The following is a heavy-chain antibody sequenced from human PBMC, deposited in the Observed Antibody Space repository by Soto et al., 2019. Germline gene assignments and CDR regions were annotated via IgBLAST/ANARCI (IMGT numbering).Heavy chain of an antibody. CDR3: ARDSSLNGGNTNGYIEY. J-gene: IGHJ4*02. Sequence: PGGSLRLSXAAXXXTXSXXSXXLVRQAPGKGLECVSLISVSADGTYDTDSLKGRFTISRENSKNTMYLKMSSLRAEDTAVYYCARDSSLNGGNTNGYIEYWGQGTRVTVSS. V-gene: IGHV3-23*01. CDR1: XXTXSXXS. D-gene: IGHD2-15*01. CDR2: ISVSADGT.